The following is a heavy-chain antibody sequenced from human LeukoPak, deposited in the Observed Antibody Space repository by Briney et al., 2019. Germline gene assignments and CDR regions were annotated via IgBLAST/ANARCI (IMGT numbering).Heavy chain of an antibody. Sequence: PGGSLRLSCAASGFTFSSYSMNWVRQAPGKGLEGVSSISSSSSYIYYADSVKGRFTISRDNAKNSLYLQMNSLRAEDTAVYYCARGYSYGYGGTDYWGQGTLVTVSS. J-gene: IGHJ4*02. V-gene: IGHV3-21*01. CDR3: ARGYSYGYGGTDY. D-gene: IGHD5-18*01. CDR2: ISSSSSYI. CDR1: GFTFSSYS.